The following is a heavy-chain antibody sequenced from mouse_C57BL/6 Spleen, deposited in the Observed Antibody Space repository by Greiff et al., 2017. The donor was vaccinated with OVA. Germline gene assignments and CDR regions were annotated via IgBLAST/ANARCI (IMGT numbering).Heavy chain of an antibody. CDR1: GYTFTSYW. V-gene: IGHV1-64*01. D-gene: IGHD2-5*01. Sequence: QVQLKQPGAELVKPGASVKLSCKASGYTFTSYWMHWVKQRPGQGLEWIGMIHPNSGSTNYNEKFKSKATLTVDKSSSTAYMQLSSLTSEDSAVYYCARSEYSTLDYWGQGTTLTVSS. J-gene: IGHJ2*01. CDR3: ARSEYSTLDY. CDR2: IHPNSGST.